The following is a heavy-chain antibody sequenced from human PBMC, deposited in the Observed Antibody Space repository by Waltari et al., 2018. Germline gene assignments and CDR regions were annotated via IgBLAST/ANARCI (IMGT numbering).Heavy chain of an antibody. CDR2: MNPNSGNT. Sequence: QVQLVQSGAEVKKPGASVKVSCKASGYNFNSSEINWVRQATGQGREWMGWMNPNSGNTGYPQTFQGRVTMTMNTSISTAYMELSSLRSEDTALYYCARRGPTDAFDIWGQGTMVTVSS. D-gene: IGHD3-10*01. V-gene: IGHV1-8*01. CDR1: GYNFNSSE. CDR3: ARRGPTDAFDI. J-gene: IGHJ3*02.